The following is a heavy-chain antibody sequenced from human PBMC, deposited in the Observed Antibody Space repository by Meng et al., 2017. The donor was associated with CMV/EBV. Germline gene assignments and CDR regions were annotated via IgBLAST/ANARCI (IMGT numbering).Heavy chain of an antibody. D-gene: IGHD4-17*01. CDR1: GFTFSSYA. Sequence: QVQLVESGXGVVQPGRSLSLSXSASGFTFSSYAMHWVRQAPGKGLEWVAVISYDGSNKYYADSVKGRFTISRDNSKNTLYLQMNSLRAEGTAVYYCARNYYGDYVSFLDPWGQGTLVTVSS. V-gene: IGHV3-30-3*01. J-gene: IGHJ5*02. CDR3: ARNYYGDYVSFLDP. CDR2: ISYDGSNK.